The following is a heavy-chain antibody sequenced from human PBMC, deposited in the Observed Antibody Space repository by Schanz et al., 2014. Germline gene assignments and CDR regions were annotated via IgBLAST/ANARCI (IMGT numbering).Heavy chain of an antibody. CDR1: GFTFTSYS. V-gene: IGHV3-30*02. Sequence: QVQLVQSGGGVVQPGGSLRLSCAASGFTFTSYSMHWVRQAPGRGLEWVAFIRYDGSSKYYADSVKGRFTISRDNSKNTLFLQVNSLRAEDTAVYYCAKDHFGHYDSSGCSDCYYYGMDVWGQGTTVTVSS. CDR2: IRYDGSSK. CDR3: AKDHFGHYDSSGCSDCYYYGMDV. J-gene: IGHJ6*02. D-gene: IGHD3-22*01.